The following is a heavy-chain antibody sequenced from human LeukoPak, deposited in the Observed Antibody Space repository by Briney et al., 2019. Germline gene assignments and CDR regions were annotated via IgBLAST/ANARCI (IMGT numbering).Heavy chain of an antibody. V-gene: IGHV1-69*05. D-gene: IGHD3-10*01. CDR2: IIPIFGTA. CDR3: ARGYGFGELLYGPNNFDY. Sequence: SVKVSCKASGGTFSSYAISWVRQAPGQGLEWMGGIIPIFGTANYAQKFQGRVTMTRNTSISTAYMELSSLRSEDTAVYYCARGYGFGELLYGPNNFDYWGQGTLVTVSS. CDR1: GGTFSSYA. J-gene: IGHJ4*02.